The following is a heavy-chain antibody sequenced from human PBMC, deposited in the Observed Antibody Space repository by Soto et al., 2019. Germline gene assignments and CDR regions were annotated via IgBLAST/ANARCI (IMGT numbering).Heavy chain of an antibody. Sequence: GGSLRLSGATSGFTFSSYSMNWVRRAPGKGLEWVSSISSSSSYIYYADSVKGRFTISRDNANNSLYLQMNSLRAEDTAVYYCARDSLNTISAPTFDYWGQGTLGTVPS. CDR3: ARDSLNTISAPTFDY. D-gene: IGHD1-26*01. CDR1: GFTFSSYS. J-gene: IGHJ4*02. V-gene: IGHV3-21*01. CDR2: ISSSSSYI.